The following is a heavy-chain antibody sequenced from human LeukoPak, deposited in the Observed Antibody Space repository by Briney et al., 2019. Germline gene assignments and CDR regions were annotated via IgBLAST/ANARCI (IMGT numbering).Heavy chain of an antibody. CDR1: GGTFSSYA. V-gene: IGHV1-69*04. D-gene: IGHD3-10*01. J-gene: IGHJ4*02. CDR2: IIPILGIA. CDR3: ARCRGLLDPFDY. Sequence: SVKVSCKASGGTFSSYAISWVRQAPGQGLEWMGRIIPILGIANYAQKFQGRVTITADKSTSTAYMELSSLRSEDTAVYYCARCRGLLDPFDYWGQGILVTVSS.